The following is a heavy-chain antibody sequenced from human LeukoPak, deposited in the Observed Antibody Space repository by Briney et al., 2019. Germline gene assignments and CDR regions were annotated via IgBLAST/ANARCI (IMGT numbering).Heavy chain of an antibody. CDR1: GFTFSSYG. CDR2: ISGSGGST. CDR3: AKDVDLGGYFDWLFGYFDY. Sequence: GGSLRLSCAASGFTFSSYGMSWVRQAPGKGLEWVSAISGSGGSTYYADSVKGRFTISRDNSKNTLYLQMNSLRAEDTAVYYCAKDVDLGGYFDWLFGYFDYWGQGTLVTVSS. J-gene: IGHJ4*02. V-gene: IGHV3-23*01. D-gene: IGHD3-9*01.